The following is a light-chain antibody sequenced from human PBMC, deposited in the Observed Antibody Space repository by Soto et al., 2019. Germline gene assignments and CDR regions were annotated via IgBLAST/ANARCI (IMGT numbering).Light chain of an antibody. J-gene: IGKJ1*01. Sequence: EIVLTQSPGTLSLSPGERATLSCRPSQTISGSYFAWYQQKPGQAPRLLIYATSRRATGIPDRFSGSGSETDFTLTIIRLEPEDFAVYYCQHYSTSPWTFGQGTKVEIK. CDR3: QHYSTSPWT. CDR2: ATS. CDR1: QTISGSY. V-gene: IGKV3-20*01.